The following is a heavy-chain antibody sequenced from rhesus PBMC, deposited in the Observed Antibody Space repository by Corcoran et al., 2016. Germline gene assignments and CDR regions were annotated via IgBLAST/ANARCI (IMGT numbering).Heavy chain of an antibody. D-gene: IGHD5-24*01. Sequence: QVQLQESGPGVVKPSETLSLTCAVSGGSISDSYRWSWIRQPPGKGLEWIWYIYGSSTSTNYNPSPKSRVTISKDTSKNQFSLKLSFVTAADTAVYYCARESSGYSPYYFDYWGQGVLVTVSS. CDR3: ARESSGYSPYYFDY. CDR2: IYGSSTST. J-gene: IGHJ4*01. CDR1: GGSISDSYR. V-gene: IGHV4S10*01.